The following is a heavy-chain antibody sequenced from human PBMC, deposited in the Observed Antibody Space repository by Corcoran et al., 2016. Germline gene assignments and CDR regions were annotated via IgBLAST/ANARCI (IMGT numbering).Heavy chain of an antibody. J-gene: IGHJ5*02. CDR1: GGSFSGYY. D-gene: IGHD2-15*01. CDR3: ATVPAAPTRDGFDP. Sequence: QVQLQQWGAGLLKPSETLSLTCAVYGGSFSGYYWSWIRQPPGKGLEWIGEINHSGSTNYNPSLKSRVTISVDTSKNQFSLKLSSVTAADTAMYYCATVPAAPTRDGFDPWGQGTLVTFGS. V-gene: IGHV4-34*01. CDR2: INHSGST.